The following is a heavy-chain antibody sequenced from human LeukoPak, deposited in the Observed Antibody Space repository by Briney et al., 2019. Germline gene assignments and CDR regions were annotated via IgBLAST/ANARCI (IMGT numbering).Heavy chain of an antibody. CDR1: GGSISSYY. Sequence: SETLSLTCTVSGGSISSYYRSWIRQPPGKGLEWIGYIYYSGSTNYNPSLKSRVTISVDTSKNQFSLKLSSVTAADTAVYYCARVRYYSSPSDFDYWGQGTLVTVSS. CDR3: ARVRYYSSPSDFDY. CDR2: IYYSGST. D-gene: IGHD6-6*01. J-gene: IGHJ4*02. V-gene: IGHV4-59*01.